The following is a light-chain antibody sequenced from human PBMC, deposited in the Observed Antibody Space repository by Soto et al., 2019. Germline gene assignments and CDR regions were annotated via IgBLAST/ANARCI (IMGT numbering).Light chain of an antibody. CDR1: QSVTSY. J-gene: IGKJ1*01. V-gene: IGKV3-11*01. CDR2: DAF. Sequence: EIVLTQSPAYLSLSPGERVTLSCRASQSVTSYLAWYQQKPGQSPRLLIYDAFNRATGIPARFSGSGSGTEFTLAISSLQSEDFASYYCLQDYGDSWTFGQGTKVDIK. CDR3: LQDYGDSWT.